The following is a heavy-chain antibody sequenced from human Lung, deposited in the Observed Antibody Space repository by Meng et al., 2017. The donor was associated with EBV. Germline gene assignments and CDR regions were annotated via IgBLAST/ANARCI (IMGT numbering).Heavy chain of an antibody. Sequence: QLQLAESGAEVTKPGASVRVACKASGYTFTGYYMHWVRQAPGQGLEWMGWINPNSGGTNYAQKFQGWVTMTRDTSISTAYMELSRLRSDDTAVYYCARDWEGSWAVFDYWGQGTLVTVAS. CDR2: INPNSGGT. J-gene: IGHJ4*02. CDR1: GYTFTGYY. D-gene: IGHD6-13*01. V-gene: IGHV1-2*04. CDR3: ARDWEGSWAVFDY.